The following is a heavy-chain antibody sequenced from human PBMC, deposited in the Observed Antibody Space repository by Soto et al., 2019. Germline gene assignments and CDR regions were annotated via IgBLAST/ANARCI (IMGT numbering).Heavy chain of an antibody. D-gene: IGHD4-4*01. CDR3: ARSSGIRETYRNWFDP. CDR2: INPNSAYI. J-gene: IGHJ5*02. Sequence: PGGSLRLSCAASGFNFNDYNMNWVRQAPGKGLEWVSCINPNSAYIYYAESVRGRFTISRDNAKNSLYLQMNTVRAEDTAVYYCARSSGIRETYRNWFDPWGLGTLVTSPQ. V-gene: IGHV3-21*01. CDR1: GFNFNDYN.